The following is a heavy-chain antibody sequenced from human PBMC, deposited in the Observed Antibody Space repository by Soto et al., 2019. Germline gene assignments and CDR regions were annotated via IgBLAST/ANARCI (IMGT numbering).Heavy chain of an antibody. CDR2: INTYNGNT. CDR1: GYTFPSYV. Sequence: QVQLVQSGAEVKTPGASVKVSCKASGYTFPSYVINWVRQAPGQGLEWMGWINTYNGNTNYAQRLQGRVTMTTDTSTSTAYMELRSLRSDDMAVYYCARDTYGLFDSWGQGTLVTVSS. CDR3: ARDTYGLFDS. D-gene: IGHD3-10*01. V-gene: IGHV1-18*03. J-gene: IGHJ4*02.